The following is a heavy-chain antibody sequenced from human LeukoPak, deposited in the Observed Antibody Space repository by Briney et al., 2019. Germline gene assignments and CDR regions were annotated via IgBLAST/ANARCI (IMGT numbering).Heavy chain of an antibody. Sequence: GGSLRLSCAASGFTFSSYDMSWVRQAPGKGLEWVSTISSSGGSTYYADSVRGRFTISRDNSKNTLYLQMNSLRAEDTAVYFCATEYYGAYNFWGQGALVTVSS. V-gene: IGHV3-23*01. J-gene: IGHJ4*02. CDR2: ISSSGGST. D-gene: IGHD2/OR15-2a*01. CDR3: ATEYYGAYNF. CDR1: GFTFSSYD.